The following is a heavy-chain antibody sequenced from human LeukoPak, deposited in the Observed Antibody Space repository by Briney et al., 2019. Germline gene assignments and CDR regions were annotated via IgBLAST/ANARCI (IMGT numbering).Heavy chain of an antibody. V-gene: IGHV1-69*04. Sequence: ASVKVSCKASGGTFSSYAISWVRQAPGQGLEWMGRIIPILGIANYAQKFQGRVTITADKSTSTAYMELSSLRSEDTAVYYCARDGLFDGYYDSSGLDYWGQGTLVTVSS. CDR1: GGTFSSYA. CDR2: IIPILGIA. J-gene: IGHJ4*02. CDR3: ARDGLFDGYYDSSGLDY. D-gene: IGHD3-22*01.